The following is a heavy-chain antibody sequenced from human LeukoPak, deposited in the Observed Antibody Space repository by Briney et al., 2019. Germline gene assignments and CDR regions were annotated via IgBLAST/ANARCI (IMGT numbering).Heavy chain of an antibody. Sequence: SETLSLTCTVSACSISSYYWSWIRQPPGKGLEWIGYIYYRGSTNYNPSLNSRVTISVDTSKNQFYLKVSSVTAADTAVYYCGRGSGRYDYWGQGTLVTVSS. J-gene: IGHJ4*02. CDR3: GRGSGRYDY. CDR2: IYYRGST. V-gene: IGHV4-59*01. D-gene: IGHD1-26*01. CDR1: ACSISSYY.